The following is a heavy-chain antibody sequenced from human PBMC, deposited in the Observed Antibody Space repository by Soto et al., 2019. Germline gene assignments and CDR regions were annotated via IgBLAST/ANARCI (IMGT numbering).Heavy chain of an antibody. CDR3: ALRGYCSSTSCYIFSEYFQH. V-gene: IGHV1-24*01. D-gene: IGHD2-2*02. CDR2: FDPEDGET. Sequence: QVQLVQSGAEVKKPGASVKVSCKVSGYTLTELSMHWVRQAPGKGLVWMGGFDPEDGETIYAQKYQGRVTMTEDTSTDTAYMELSSLRSEDTAVYYCALRGYCSSTSCYIFSEYFQHWGQGTLVTVSS. J-gene: IGHJ1*01. CDR1: GYTLTELS.